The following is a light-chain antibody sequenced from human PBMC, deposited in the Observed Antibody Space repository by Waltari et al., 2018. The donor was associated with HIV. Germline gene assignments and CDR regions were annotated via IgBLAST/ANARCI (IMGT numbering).Light chain of an antibody. CDR1: SSNIGAGYD. J-gene: IGLJ1*01. Sequence: QSVLTQPPSVSGAPGQRVTISCTGSSSNIGAGYDVHWSQQLPGTAPKLLIHCNKQRPSGVPDRFSGSKSGTSASLAITGLQAEDEADYYCQSYDSSLSAFVFGTGTKVTVL. V-gene: IGLV1-40*01. CDR2: CNK. CDR3: QSYDSSLSAFV.